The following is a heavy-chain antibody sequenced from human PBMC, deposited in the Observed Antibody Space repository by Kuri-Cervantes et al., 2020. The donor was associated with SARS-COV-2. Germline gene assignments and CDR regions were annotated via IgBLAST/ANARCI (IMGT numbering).Heavy chain of an antibody. CDR3: AKADYSGSYNFDY. CDR2: ISGSGGST. CDR1: GFTFSSYA. J-gene: IGHJ4*02. Sequence: GESLKISCAASGFTFSSYAMRWVRQAPGKGLEWVSAISGSGGSTYYADSVKGRFTISRDNSKNTLYLQMNSLRAEDTAVYYCAKADYSGSYNFDYWGQGTLVTVSS. V-gene: IGHV3-23*01. D-gene: IGHD1-26*01.